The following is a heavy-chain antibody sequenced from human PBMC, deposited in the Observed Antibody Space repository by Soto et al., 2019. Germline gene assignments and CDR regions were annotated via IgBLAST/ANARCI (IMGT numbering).Heavy chain of an antibody. CDR2: IYYSGST. V-gene: IGHV4-61*01. Sequence: KASETLSLTCTVSGGSVSSGSYYWSWIRQPPGKGLEWIGYIYYSGSTNYNPSLKSRVTISVDTSKNQFSLKLSSVTAADTAVYYCARDGADYGGNSERFDYWGQGTLVTVSS. CDR3: ARDGADYGGNSERFDY. D-gene: IGHD4-17*01. J-gene: IGHJ4*02. CDR1: GGSVSSGSYY.